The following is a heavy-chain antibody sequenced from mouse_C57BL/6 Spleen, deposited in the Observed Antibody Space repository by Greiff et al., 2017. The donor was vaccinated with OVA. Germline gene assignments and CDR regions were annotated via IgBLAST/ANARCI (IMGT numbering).Heavy chain of an antibody. CDR2: ISYDGSN. J-gene: IGHJ4*01. D-gene: IGHD1-1*01. CDR1: GYSITSGYY. Sequence: EVQLQQSGPGLVKPSQSLSLTCSVTGYSITSGYYWNWIRQFPGNKLEWMGYISYDGSNNYNPSLKNRISITRDTSKNQFFLKLNSVTTEDKATYYCARGGFYYGSSYSYAMDYWGQGTSVTVSS. CDR3: ARGGFYYGSSYSYAMDY. V-gene: IGHV3-6*01.